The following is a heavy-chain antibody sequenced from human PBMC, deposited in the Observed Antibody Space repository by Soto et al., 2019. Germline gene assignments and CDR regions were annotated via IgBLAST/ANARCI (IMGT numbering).Heavy chain of an antibody. D-gene: IGHD5-18*01. CDR2: IKQDGSEK. CDR3: ARDRGYSSFDY. Sequence: GGSLRLSCAASGFTFSNYWMSWVRQAPGKGLEWVANIKQDGSEKDYVDSVKGRFTISRDNAENSLYLQMNSLRAEDTAVYYCARDRGYSSFDYWGLGTLVTVSS. CDR1: GFTFSNYW. V-gene: IGHV3-7*01. J-gene: IGHJ4*02.